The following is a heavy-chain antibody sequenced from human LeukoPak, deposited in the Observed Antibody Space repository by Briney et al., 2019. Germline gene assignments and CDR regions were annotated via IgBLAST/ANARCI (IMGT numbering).Heavy chain of an antibody. V-gene: IGHV4-34*01. J-gene: IGHJ4*02. CDR3: ARDSGAGSPQGSFDY. D-gene: IGHD1-26*01. CDR2: INHSGST. Sequence: PSETLSLTCAVYGGSFSDYYWSWIRQPPGKGLEWIAEINHSGSTNYNPSLKSRVTISVDKSKNQFSLKLSSVTAADTAVYYCARDSGAGSPQGSFDYWGQGTLVTVSS. CDR1: GGSFSDYY.